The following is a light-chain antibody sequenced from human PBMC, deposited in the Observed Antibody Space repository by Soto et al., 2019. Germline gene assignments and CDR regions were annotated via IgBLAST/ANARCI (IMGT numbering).Light chain of an antibody. CDR1: QAISSW. CDR2: AAS. CDR3: QQASSFPPT. J-gene: IGKJ5*01. V-gene: IGKV1D-12*01. Sequence: DIQMTQSPSSVSASVGDRVTITCRASQAISSWLAWYQQKPGTAPKLLIFAASSLQTGVPSRFSCSGSGTEFTLTISSLQPEDFATYYCQQASSFPPTFGQGTRLDIK.